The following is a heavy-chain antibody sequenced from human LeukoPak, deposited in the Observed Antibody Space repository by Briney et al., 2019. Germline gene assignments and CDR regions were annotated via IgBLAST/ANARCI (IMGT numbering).Heavy chain of an antibody. CDR1: GFTVSSNY. V-gene: IGHV3-53*03. J-gene: IGHJ6*02. CDR3: ARGGPYGMDV. Sequence: GGSLRLSCAASGFTVSSNYMNWVRQAPGKGLEWVSVIYSGGSTYYADSVKGRFTFSRDNAKNSLYLQMNSLRAEDTAVYYCARGGPYGMDVWGQGTTVTVSS. CDR2: IYSGGST.